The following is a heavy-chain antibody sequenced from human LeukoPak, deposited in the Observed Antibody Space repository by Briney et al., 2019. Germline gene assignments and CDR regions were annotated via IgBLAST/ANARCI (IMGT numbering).Heavy chain of an antibody. CDR1: GLTFSTSG. J-gene: IGHJ4*02. D-gene: IGHD6-19*01. V-gene: IGHV3-21*06. Sequence: GGSLRLSCTASGLTFSTSGFNWVRQAPGKGLEWVASIGPTGSDRYHADSIKGRFTISRDNANNFLYLQMKSLRAEDTAVYYCATETSGRHYDYWGQGTLLTVSS. CDR3: ATETSGRHYDY. CDR2: IGPTGSDR.